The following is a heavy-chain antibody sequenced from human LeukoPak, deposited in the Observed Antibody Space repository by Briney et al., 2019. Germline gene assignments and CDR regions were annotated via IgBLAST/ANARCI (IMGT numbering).Heavy chain of an antibody. D-gene: IGHD3-22*01. V-gene: IGHV1-69*05. CDR2: IIPIFGTA. J-gene: IGHJ4*02. CDR3: ARNYYYDSSGYPDY. Sequence: SVKVSCKASGGTFSSYAISWVRQAPGQGLEWMGGIIPIFGTANYAQKFRGRVTITTDESTSTAYMELSSLRSEDTAVYYCARNYYYDSSGYPDYWGQGTLVTVSS. CDR1: GGTFSSYA.